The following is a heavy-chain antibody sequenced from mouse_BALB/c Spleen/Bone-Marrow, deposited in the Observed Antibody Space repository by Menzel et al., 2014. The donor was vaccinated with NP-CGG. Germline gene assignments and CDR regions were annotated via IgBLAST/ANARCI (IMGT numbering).Heavy chain of an antibody. CDR1: GFTFSSFG. D-gene: IGHD4-1*01. CDR3: TRGGNWDDFDY. CDR2: ISSGSSTI. Sequence: EVKLEESGGGLVQPGGSRKLSCAASGFTFSSFGMHWVRQAPEKGLEWVAYISSGSSTIFYADTLEGRFTVSRDNPKNAPFLQMTSLRSEDTAMYYCTRGGNWDDFDYWGQGTTLTVSS. V-gene: IGHV5-17*02. J-gene: IGHJ2*01.